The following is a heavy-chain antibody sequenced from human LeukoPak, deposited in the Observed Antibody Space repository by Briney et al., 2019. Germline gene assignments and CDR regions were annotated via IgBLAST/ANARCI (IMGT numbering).Heavy chain of an antibody. J-gene: IGHJ4*02. D-gene: IGHD3-3*01. Sequence: PSDTLSLTCTFSGGPLSSVDYYWGWIRQSPGKGLEWIGYFFYIGSSYYNPSLKSRMTMSVDTFKNQVSLKLRFVTAADTAVYFWARGREENYDFWSGYYKGVHFDFWGQGTLVTVSS. CDR2: FFYIGSS. CDR3: ARGREENYDFWSGYYKGVHFDF. CDR1: GGPLSSVDYY. V-gene: IGHV4-30-4*02.